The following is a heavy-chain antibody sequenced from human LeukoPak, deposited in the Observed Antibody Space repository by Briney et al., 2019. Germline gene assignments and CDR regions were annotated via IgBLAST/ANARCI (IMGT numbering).Heavy chain of an antibody. D-gene: IGHD3-16*01. CDR3: ARVDYKASTRGIHYYSPMDV. J-gene: IGHJ6*03. V-gene: IGHV3-7*01. Sequence: GGSLRLSCTASGFTLSNYWMTWVRQAPGKGLEWVANTNEDGSVKYYVDSVKGRFTISGDNVKKSLHLQMQSLRVEDTAVYFCARVDYKASTRGIHYYSPMDVWGKGTTVTVSS. CDR1: GFTLSNYW. CDR2: TNEDGSVK.